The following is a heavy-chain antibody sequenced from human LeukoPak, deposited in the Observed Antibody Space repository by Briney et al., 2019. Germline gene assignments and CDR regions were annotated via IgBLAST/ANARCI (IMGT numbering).Heavy chain of an antibody. CDR1: GFTFSNYA. CDR3: VKGLSSTAPFDY. V-gene: IGHV3-23*01. J-gene: IGHJ4*02. Sequence: GGSLRLSCAASGFTFSNYAMTWVRQPPGKGLDWVSSITVSGYTTYYADSVQGRFTISRDNSKNTLFLQINSLRAEHTAIYYCVKGLSSTAPFDYWGQGTLVTVSS. D-gene: IGHD1-1*01. CDR2: ITVSGYTT.